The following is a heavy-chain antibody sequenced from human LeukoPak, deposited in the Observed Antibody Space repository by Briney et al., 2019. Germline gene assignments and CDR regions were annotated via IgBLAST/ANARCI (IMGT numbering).Heavy chain of an antibody. CDR3: ARDANWNYSWWTKPFDY. D-gene: IGHD1-7*01. Sequence: GASVKVSCKASGYTFTGYYMHWVRQAPGQGLEWMGWISAYNGNTNYAQKLQGRVTMTTDTSTSTAYMELRSLRSDDTAVYYCARDANWNYSWWTKPFDYWGQGTLVTVSS. V-gene: IGHV1-18*04. CDR2: ISAYNGNT. J-gene: IGHJ4*02. CDR1: GYTFTGYY.